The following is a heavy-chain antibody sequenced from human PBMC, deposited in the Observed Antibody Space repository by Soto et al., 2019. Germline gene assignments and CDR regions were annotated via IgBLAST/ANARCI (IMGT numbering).Heavy chain of an antibody. CDR3: ATTPNGYSYGFFDS. CDR2: ISYLGTKT. V-gene: IGHV3-30*13. J-gene: IGHJ4*02. D-gene: IGHD5-18*01. CDR1: GFTFSEYD. Sequence: QVQLVESGGGVVQPGMSLSLSCADSGFTFSEYDMHWVRQAPGKGLEWVALISYLGTKTDYADSVKGRFTVSRDNAKNSLYLQMTSLRAEDTAVYYCATTPNGYSYGFFDSWGQGTLVTVSS.